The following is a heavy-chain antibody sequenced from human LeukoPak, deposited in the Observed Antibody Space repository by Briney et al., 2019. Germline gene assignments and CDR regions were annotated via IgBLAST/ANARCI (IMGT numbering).Heavy chain of an antibody. CDR2: ISSSGSTI. CDR3: AKDTGMAAASDY. J-gene: IGHJ4*02. D-gene: IGHD6-13*01. V-gene: IGHV3-11*04. Sequence: PGGSLRLSCAASEFTFSDYYMSWIRQAPGKGLEWVSYISSSGSTIYYADSVKGRFTISRDNAKNSLYLQMNSLRAEDTAVYYCAKDTGMAAASDYWGQGTLVTVSS. CDR1: EFTFSDYY.